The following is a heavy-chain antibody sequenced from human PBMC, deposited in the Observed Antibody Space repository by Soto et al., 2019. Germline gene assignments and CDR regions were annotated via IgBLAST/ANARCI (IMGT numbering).Heavy chain of an antibody. Sequence: SETLSLTCTVSGGSISRRYYYWSWIRQPAGKGLEWIGYIYYSGSTYYNPSLKSRVTISVDTSKNQFCLKLSSVTAAETAVYYCAREPRYYYGSGAGYGMDVWGQGTTVTVSS. J-gene: IGHJ6*02. V-gene: IGHV4-30-4*01. D-gene: IGHD3-10*01. CDR2: IYYSGST. CDR1: GGSISRRYYY. CDR3: AREPRYYYGSGAGYGMDV.